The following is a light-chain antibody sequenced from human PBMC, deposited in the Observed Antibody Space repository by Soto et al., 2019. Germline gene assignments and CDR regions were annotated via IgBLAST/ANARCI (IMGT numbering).Light chain of an antibody. CDR1: SSDLAIYNY. V-gene: IGLV2-14*01. CDR3: SSYTDNSNYV. CDR2: QVT. J-gene: IGLJ1*01. Sequence: QSVLTQPASVSGSPGQSITISCTGTSSDLAIYNYVSWYQQQPGKAPKLMIYQVTNRPSGVSNRFSGARSGNTASLTISGVEAEDEAAYSCSSYTDNSNYVFRPGTKVIVL.